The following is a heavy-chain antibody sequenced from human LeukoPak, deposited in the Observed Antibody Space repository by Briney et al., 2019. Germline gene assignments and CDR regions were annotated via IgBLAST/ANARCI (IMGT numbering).Heavy chain of an antibody. CDR1: GFTFSNAW. Sequence: GGSLRLSCAASGFTFSNAWMSWVRQAPGKGLEWVGRIKSKTDGGTTDYAAPVKGRFTISRDDSKNTLYLQMNSLKTEDTTVYYCTTEDIVVVPAAGAHWGQGTLVTVSS. J-gene: IGHJ4*02. V-gene: IGHV3-15*01. CDR3: TTEDIVVVPAAGAH. CDR2: IKSKTDGGTT. D-gene: IGHD2-2*01.